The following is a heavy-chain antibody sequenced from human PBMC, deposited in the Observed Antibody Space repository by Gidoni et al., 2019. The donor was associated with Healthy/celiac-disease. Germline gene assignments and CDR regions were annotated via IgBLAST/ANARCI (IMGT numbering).Heavy chain of an antibody. D-gene: IGHD3-10*01. CDR1: GFTFSSYW. Sequence: EVQLVESGGGSVQPGGSLRLSCAASGFTFSSYWMHWVRQAPGKGLGWVSRINSDGSSTSYADSVKGRFTISRDNAKNTLYLQMNSLRAEDTAVYYCASGWVGEYYFDYWGQGTLVTVSS. J-gene: IGHJ4*02. V-gene: IGHV3-74*01. CDR3: ASGWVGEYYFDY. CDR2: INSDGSST.